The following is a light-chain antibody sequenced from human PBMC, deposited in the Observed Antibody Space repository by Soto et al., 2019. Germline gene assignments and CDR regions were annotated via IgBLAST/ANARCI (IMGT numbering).Light chain of an antibody. V-gene: IGKV2-30*02. CDR1: QRLEHSDGIAY. Sequence: DVVMTQSPVSLPVTLGEPASISCRSNQRLEHSDGIAYFSWFQQRPGRSTRRLIYKVSNRDSGVPARFSGSGSGTAFALKISRVEAEDVGVYYCMQGTHWPITFGQGTRLEIK. J-gene: IGKJ5*01. CDR2: KVS. CDR3: MQGTHWPIT.